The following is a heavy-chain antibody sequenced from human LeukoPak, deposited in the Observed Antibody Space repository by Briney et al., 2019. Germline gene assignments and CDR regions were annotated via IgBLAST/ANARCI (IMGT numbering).Heavy chain of an antibody. CDR2: ISSSGSTI. J-gene: IGHJ3*02. CDR1: GFTFSDYY. D-gene: IGHD3-22*01. Sequence: GGSLRLSCAASGFTFSDYYMSWIRQAPGKGLEWVSYISSSGSTIYYADSVKGRFTISRDNSKNTLYLQMNSLRAEDTAVYYCASGEYYYDSSGPTDAFDIWGQGTMVTVSS. CDR3: ASGEYYYDSSGPTDAFDI. V-gene: IGHV3-11*04.